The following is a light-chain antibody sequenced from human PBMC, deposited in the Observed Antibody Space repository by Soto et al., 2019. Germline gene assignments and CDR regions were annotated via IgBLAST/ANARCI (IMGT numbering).Light chain of an antibody. V-gene: IGKV3-15*01. Sequence: QSPATLSVSPGERANLFCRASQNVNTHLAWYQQRPGQAPRLLIYGASTRATGIPARFSGSGSGTEFTLIISGLQSEDLAVYYCQQYNDWPPFTFGPGTKVDIK. CDR3: QQYNDWPPFT. CDR2: GAS. CDR1: QNVNTH. J-gene: IGKJ3*01.